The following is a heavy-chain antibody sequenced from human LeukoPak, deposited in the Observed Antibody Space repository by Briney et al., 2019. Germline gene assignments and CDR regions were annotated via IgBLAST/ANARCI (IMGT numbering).Heavy chain of an antibody. CDR2: FSYSVST. Sequence: SETLSLTCAVSGYSITSGYYWGWIRQPPGKGLEWIGSFSYSVSTHYNPSLKSRVAISVDTSKNQFSLRLSSVTAADTAVYYCARLADMVMGTWFDPWGQGTLVTVFS. CDR3: ARLADMVMGTWFDP. V-gene: IGHV4-38-2*01. J-gene: IGHJ5*02. D-gene: IGHD5-18*01. CDR1: GYSITSGYY.